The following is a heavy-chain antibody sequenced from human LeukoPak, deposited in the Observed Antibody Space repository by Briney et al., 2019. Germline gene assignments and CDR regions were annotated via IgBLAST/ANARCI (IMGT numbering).Heavy chain of an antibody. CDR3: ARIISGSYRLMLFDI. J-gene: IGHJ3*02. CDR2: IYNSGST. CDR1: GGSISSYY. D-gene: IGHD1-26*01. V-gene: IGHV4-59*12. Sequence: SETLSLTCTVSGGSISSYYWSWIRQPPGKGLEWIGYIYNSGSTNYNPSLKSRVTISVDTSKNQFSLKLSSVTAADTAVYYCARIISGSYRLMLFDIWGQGTMVTVSS.